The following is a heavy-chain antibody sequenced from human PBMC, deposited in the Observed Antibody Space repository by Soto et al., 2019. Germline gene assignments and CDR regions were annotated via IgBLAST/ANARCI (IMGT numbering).Heavy chain of an antibody. V-gene: IGHV3-23*01. J-gene: IGHJ4*02. CDR1: GFTFSIYT. Sequence: EVQLLESGGGLVQPAGSLRLSCAASGFTFSIYTMSWFRQAPGKGLERGSSIYGNGRSTFYSASVKGRFTISRDNSGNTVYLQMSSLRAEDTAIYYCAKDFTPDSRWDIDYWGQGSLVTVSS. CDR2: IYGNGRST. CDR3: AKDFTPDSRWDIDY. D-gene: IGHD1-26*01.